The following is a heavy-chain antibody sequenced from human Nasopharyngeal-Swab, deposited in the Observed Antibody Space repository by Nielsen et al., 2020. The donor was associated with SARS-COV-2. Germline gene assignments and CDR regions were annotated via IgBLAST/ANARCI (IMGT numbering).Heavy chain of an antibody. D-gene: IGHD5-18*01. CDR3: ARGQLWPSYYYYYMDV. CDR1: GFTFSSYE. Sequence: GESLKISCAASGFTFSSYEMNWVRQAPGKGLEWVSYISSSGSTIYYGDSVKGRFTISRDNAKKSLYLQMNSLRAEDTAVYYCARGQLWPSYYYYYMDVWGKGTTVTVSS. CDR2: ISSSGSTI. V-gene: IGHV3-48*03. J-gene: IGHJ6*03.